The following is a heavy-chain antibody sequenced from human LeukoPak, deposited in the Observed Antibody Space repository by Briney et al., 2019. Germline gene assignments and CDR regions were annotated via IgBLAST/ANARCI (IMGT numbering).Heavy chain of an antibody. V-gene: IGHV5-51*01. CDR3: ARTSYCSGGSCYFDY. CDR1: GYSFTTYW. J-gene: IGHJ4*02. Sequence: GESLKISCKGSGYSFTTYWIGWVRQMPGKGLEWMGIIYPDDSESRYSPSLQGQVTISADKSISTAYLQWSSLKASDTAMYYCARTSYCSGGSCYFDYWGQGTLVTVSS. D-gene: IGHD2-15*01. CDR2: IYPDDSES.